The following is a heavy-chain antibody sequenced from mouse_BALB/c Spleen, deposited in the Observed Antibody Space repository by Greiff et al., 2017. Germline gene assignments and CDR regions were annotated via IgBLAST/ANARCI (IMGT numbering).Heavy chain of an antibody. Sequence: VKLVESGPGLVAPSQSLSITCTVSGFSLTRYGVHWVRQPPGKGLEWLGVIWAGGSTNYNSALMSRLSISKDNSKSQVFLKMNSLQTDDTAMYYCARDRDYYGSRFADWGQGTLVTVSA. CDR2: IWAGGST. V-gene: IGHV2-9*02. J-gene: IGHJ3*01. CDR3: ARDRDYYGSRFAD. CDR1: GFSLTRYG. D-gene: IGHD1-1*01.